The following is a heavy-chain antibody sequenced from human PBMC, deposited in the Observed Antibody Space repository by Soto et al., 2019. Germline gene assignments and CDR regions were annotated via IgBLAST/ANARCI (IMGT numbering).Heavy chain of an antibody. Sequence: ASVKVSCKASGYTFTSYGISWVRQAPGQGLEWMGWISAYNGNTNYAQKLQGRVTMTTDTSTCTAYMELRSLRSDDTAVYYCARGMSGWYYYYGMDVWGQGTTVTVSS. D-gene: IGHD6-19*01. CDR1: GYTFTSYG. V-gene: IGHV1-18*01. CDR2: ISAYNGNT. J-gene: IGHJ6*02. CDR3: ARGMSGWYYYYGMDV.